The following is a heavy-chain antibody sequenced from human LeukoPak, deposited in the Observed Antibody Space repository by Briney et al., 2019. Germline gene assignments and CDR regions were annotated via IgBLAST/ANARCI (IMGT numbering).Heavy chain of an antibody. CDR3: ARDLRDDYVWLSPSFDY. Sequence: GGSLRLSCAASGFTFSSYWMSWVRQAPGKGLEWVANIKQDGSGKYYVDSVKGRFTISRDNAKNSLYLQINSLRAEATAVCYCARDLRDDYVWLSPSFDYWGQGTLVTVSS. CDR2: IKQDGSGK. CDR1: GFTFSSYW. V-gene: IGHV3-7*01. J-gene: IGHJ4*02. D-gene: IGHD3-16*01.